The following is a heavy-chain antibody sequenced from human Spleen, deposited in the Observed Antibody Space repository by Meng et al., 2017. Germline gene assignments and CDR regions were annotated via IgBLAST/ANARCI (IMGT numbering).Heavy chain of an antibody. CDR2: INPNSGGT. V-gene: IGHV1-2*02. Sequence: ASVKVSCKASGYTFTGYYMHWVRQAPGQGLEWMGWINPNSGGTNYAQKFQGRVTMTRDTSISTAYMELSRLRSDDTAVYYCARPGVYYDIHYYYGMDVWGQGTTVTVSS. CDR1: GYTFTGYY. D-gene: IGHD3-22*01. J-gene: IGHJ6*02. CDR3: ARPGVYYDIHYYYGMDV.